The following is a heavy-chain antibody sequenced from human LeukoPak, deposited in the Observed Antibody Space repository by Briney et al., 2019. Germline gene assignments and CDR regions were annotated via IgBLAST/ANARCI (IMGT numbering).Heavy chain of an antibody. D-gene: IGHD6-13*01. CDR2: IYYSGST. CDR1: GGSISSGGYY. V-gene: IGHV4-31*03. CDR3: ARGIAAAGKVEDY. J-gene: IGHJ4*02. Sequence: PSQTLSLTCTVSGGSISSGGYYWSWIRQHPGKGLEWIGYIYYSGSTYYNPSLKSRVTISVDTSKNQFSLKLSSVTAAYTAVNYCARGIAAAGKVEDYWGQGTLVTASP.